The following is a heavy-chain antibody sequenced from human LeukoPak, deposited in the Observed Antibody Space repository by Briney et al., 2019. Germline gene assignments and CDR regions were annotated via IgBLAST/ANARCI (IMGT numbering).Heavy chain of an antibody. CDR2: INSDGSST. V-gene: IGHV3-74*01. Sequence: GGSLRLSCAASGFTFSSYWTHWVRQAPGKGLVWVSCINSDGSSTSNADSVKGRFTFSRDNAKNTLYLQMNSLRAEGTAVYYCARDARYYFDYWSQGTLVTVS. J-gene: IGHJ4*02. CDR1: GFTFSSYW. CDR3: ARDARYYFDY.